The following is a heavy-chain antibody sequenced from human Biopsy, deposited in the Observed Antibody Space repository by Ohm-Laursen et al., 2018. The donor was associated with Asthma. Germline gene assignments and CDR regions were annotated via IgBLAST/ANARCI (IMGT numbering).Heavy chain of an antibody. V-gene: IGHV3-30-3*01. CDR1: GFTFHNYV. CDR2: IFFDGSNK. CDR3: VRGKTWGRSYYFDY. D-gene: IGHD6-6*01. Sequence: SLRLSCAASGFTFHNYVMHWVRQAPGKGLEWVAGIFFDGSNKYYADSVKGRFTISRDNSKDTLYLQVNSLRGDDTAVYYCVRGKTWGRSYYFDYWGQGALVTVSS. J-gene: IGHJ4*02.